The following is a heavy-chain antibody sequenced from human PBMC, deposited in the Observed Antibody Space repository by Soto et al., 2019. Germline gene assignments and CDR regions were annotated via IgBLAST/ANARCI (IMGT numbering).Heavy chain of an antibody. V-gene: IGHV3-74*01. J-gene: IGHJ6*02. CDR3: ARDLYTIFGVVRYHYGMDV. D-gene: IGHD3-3*01. CDR2: INSDGSST. Sequence: GGSLRLSCAASGFTFSSYWMHWVRQAPGKGLVWVSRINSDGSSTSYADSVKGRFTISRDNAKNTLYLQMNSLRAEDTAVYYCARDLYTIFGVVRYHYGMDVWGQGTTVTVSS. CDR1: GFTFSSYW.